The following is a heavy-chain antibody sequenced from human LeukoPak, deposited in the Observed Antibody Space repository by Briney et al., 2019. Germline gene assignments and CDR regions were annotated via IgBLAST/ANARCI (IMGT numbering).Heavy chain of an antibody. CDR1: GFIFSTHG. Sequence: PGRSLRLSCAASGFIFSTHGMPWVRQAPGRGLEWVAIIWYDGSDKYYADSVKGRFTISRDNSKDTLYLQMDSLRAEDTAVYYCARGRGLGSGSYYYYFDSWGQGTLVTVSS. V-gene: IGHV3-33*01. J-gene: IGHJ4*02. CDR2: IWYDGSDK. CDR3: ARGRGLGSGSYYYYFDS. D-gene: IGHD3-22*01.